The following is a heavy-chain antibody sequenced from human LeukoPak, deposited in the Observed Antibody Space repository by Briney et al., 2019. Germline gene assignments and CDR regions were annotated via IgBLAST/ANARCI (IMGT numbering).Heavy chain of an antibody. CDR2: IYDDNT. J-gene: IGHJ4*02. CDR3: AARKVRGVWFYLDY. CDR1: GFTVSAYA. Sequence: PGGSLRLSCAASGFTVSAYAMAWVRQAPGEGLEWVSTIYDDNTYYADSVKGRFAISTDNSKNTLYLQMNSLRVEDTAVYFCAARKVRGVWFYLDYWGQGILVTVSS. D-gene: IGHD3-10*01. V-gene: IGHV3-23*01.